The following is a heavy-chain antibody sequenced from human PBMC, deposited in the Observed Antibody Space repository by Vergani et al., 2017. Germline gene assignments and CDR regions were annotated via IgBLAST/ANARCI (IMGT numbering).Heavy chain of an antibody. J-gene: IGHJ6*04. Sequence: EVHLLESGGGSVQPGGSPRLSCAASGFTFSNYAMTWVRQAPGKGLEWVSSISGNGGNSNYADSVKGRFTISRDNSKNTVYLQMNILRGDDTAVYYCARVALTYYYHFYDMDVWGEGTTVTVSS. CDR2: ISGNGGNS. V-gene: IGHV3-23*01. CDR1: GFTFSNYA. CDR3: ARVALTYYYHFYDMDV.